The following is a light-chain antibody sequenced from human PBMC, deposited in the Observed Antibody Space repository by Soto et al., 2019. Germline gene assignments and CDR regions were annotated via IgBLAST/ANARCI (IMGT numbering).Light chain of an antibody. V-gene: IGLV2-11*01. CDR1: STDVGGYNF. J-gene: IGLJ1*01. CDR2: DVT. Sequence: QSALTQPRSVSASPGQSVTISCTGTSTDVGGYNFVSWYQQYPGRAPKLIIYDVTKRPSGVPHRFSGSKSGNTASLSISGLQPEDEGDYYCSSKTSSSSPFVFGTGTKLTVL. CDR3: SSKTSSSSPFV.